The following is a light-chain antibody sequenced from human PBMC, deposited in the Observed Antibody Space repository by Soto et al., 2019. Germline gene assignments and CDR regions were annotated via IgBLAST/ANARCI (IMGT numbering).Light chain of an antibody. CDR2: GAS. CDR3: QQYGSSPIT. J-gene: IGKJ5*01. CDR1: QSVRTSY. V-gene: IGKV3-20*01. Sequence: EIVLTQSPGTLSLSPGERATLSCRASQSVRTSYLAWYQQKPGQPPRLLIYGASSRATGIPDRFSGSGSGTDFTLTISRLEPEDFAVYYCQQYGSSPITFGQGTRLEIK.